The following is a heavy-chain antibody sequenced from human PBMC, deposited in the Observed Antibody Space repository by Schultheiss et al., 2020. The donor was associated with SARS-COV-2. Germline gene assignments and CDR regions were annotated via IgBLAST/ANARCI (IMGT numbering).Heavy chain of an antibody. V-gene: IGHV3-64*04. J-gene: IGHJ3*02. CDR1: GFTFSSYA. CDR3: AKSTAYDAFDI. CDR2: ISGSGGST. D-gene: IGHD2-2*01. Sequence: GESLKISCSASGFTFSSYAMHWVRQAPGKGLEYVSAISGSGGSTYYADSVKGRFTISRDNSKNTLYLQMNSLRAEDTAVYYCAKSTAYDAFDIWGQGTMVTVSS.